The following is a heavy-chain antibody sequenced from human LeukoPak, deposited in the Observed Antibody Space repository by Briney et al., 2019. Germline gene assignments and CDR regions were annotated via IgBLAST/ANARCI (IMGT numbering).Heavy chain of an antibody. CDR2: IYYSGST. J-gene: IGHJ3*02. V-gene: IGHV4-59*01. CDR1: GGSISSYY. Sequence: SETLSLTCTVSGGSISSYYWSWIRQPPGKGLEWIGYIYYSGSTNYNTSLKSRVTISVATSKNQFSLKLSSVTAADTAVYYCARDRGRAPDAFDIWGQGTMVTVSS. CDR3: ARDRGRAPDAFDI. D-gene: IGHD3-10*01.